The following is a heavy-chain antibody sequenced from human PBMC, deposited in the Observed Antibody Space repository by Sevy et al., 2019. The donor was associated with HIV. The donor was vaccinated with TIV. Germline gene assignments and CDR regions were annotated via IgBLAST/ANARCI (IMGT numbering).Heavy chain of an antibody. CDR1: GFTFSSYA. CDR3: AKDGYKPSVGDENYYYYYMDV. J-gene: IGHJ6*03. CDR2: ISGSGGST. V-gene: IGHV3-23*01. Sequence: GGSLRLSCAASGFTFSSYAMSWVRQAPGKGLEWVSAISGSGGSTYYAASVKGRLTISRDNSKNTLYLQMNSLRAEDTAVYYCAKDGYKPSVGDENYYYYYMDVWGKGTTVTVSS. D-gene: IGHD1-20*01.